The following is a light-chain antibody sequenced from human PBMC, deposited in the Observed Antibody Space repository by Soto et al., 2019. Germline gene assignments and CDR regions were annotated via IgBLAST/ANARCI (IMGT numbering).Light chain of an antibody. CDR1: QSIGNW. Sequence: DIQMTQSPSTLSASVGDRVTITCRASQSIGNWLAWHQQKPGRAPKLLIYKASSLQSGVPSRFSGSGSGTEFTLTISSLQPDDFATYYCQQYNSYSTTFGQGTKVEIK. V-gene: IGKV1-5*03. CDR3: QQYNSYSTT. J-gene: IGKJ1*01. CDR2: KAS.